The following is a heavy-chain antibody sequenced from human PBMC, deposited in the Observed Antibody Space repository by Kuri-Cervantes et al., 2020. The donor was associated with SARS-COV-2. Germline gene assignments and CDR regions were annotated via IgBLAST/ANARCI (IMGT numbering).Heavy chain of an antibody. CDR3: AREHCSSTSCYGLDY. CDR1: GFTFSSYS. CDR2: IGSSSSYI. Sequence: GGSLRLSCAASGFTFSSYSMNWVRRAPGKGLKWVSSIGSSSSYIYYADSVKGRFTISRDNAKNSLYLQMNSLRAEDTAVYYCAREHCSSTSCYGLDYWGQGTLVTVSS. J-gene: IGHJ4*02. V-gene: IGHV3-21*01. D-gene: IGHD2-2*01.